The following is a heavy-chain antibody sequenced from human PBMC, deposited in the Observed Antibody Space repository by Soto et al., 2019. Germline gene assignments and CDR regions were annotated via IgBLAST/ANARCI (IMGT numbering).Heavy chain of an antibody. Sequence: QVQLQESGPGLVKPSETLSLTCTVSGGSISSYYWSWIRQPPGKGLEWIGYIYYSGSTNYNPSLKSRVTISVDTSKNQFSLKVSSVTAADTAVYYCARLEGSGSYCHRHFDYWGQGTLVTVSS. CDR2: IYYSGST. D-gene: IGHD3-10*01. J-gene: IGHJ4*02. CDR1: GGSISSYY. V-gene: IGHV4-59*08. CDR3: ARLEGSGSYCHRHFDY.